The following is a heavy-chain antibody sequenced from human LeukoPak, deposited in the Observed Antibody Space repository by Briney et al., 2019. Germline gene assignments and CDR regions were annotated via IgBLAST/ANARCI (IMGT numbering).Heavy chain of an antibody. V-gene: IGHV4-34*01. D-gene: IGHD3-10*01. CDR2: INHSVNT. Sequence: ETLSLTCAVYGGSFSGYYWSWIRQPPGKGLEWIGEINHSVNTKYNPSLKSRLTISADTSKNQFSLKLSSVTAADTAVYYCARRVNSGSYRYWGQGTLLTVSS. CDR3: ARRVNSGSYRY. CDR1: GGSFSGYY. J-gene: IGHJ4*02.